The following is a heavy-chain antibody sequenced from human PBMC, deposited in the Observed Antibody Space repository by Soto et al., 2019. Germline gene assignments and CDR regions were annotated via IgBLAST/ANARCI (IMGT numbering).Heavy chain of an antibody. J-gene: IGHJ5*02. V-gene: IGHV1-69*06. CDR1: GGTFSSYA. CDR3: SAHSSSWGPNWFDP. Sequence: QVQLVQSGAEVKKPGSSVKVSCKASGGTFSSYAISWVRQAPGQGIEWMGGIIPIFGTANYAQKFQGRVTITADKSTSTAYMELSSLRSEDTAVYYCSAHSSSWGPNWFDPWGQGTLVTVSS. D-gene: IGHD6-13*01. CDR2: IIPIFGTA.